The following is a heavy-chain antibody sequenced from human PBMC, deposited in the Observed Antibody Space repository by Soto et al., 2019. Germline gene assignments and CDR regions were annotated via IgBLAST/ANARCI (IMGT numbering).Heavy chain of an antibody. CDR2: IYYSGST. J-gene: IGHJ4*02. CDR3: APVRNFDKLFSL. V-gene: IGHV4-59*12. D-gene: IGHD3-9*01. Sequence: SETLSLTCTVSGGCISSYYWSWIRQPPGKGLEWIGDIYYSGSTNYNPSLKSRVTMSLDTSKNQYFLKLNSVTAADTAVYYCAPVRNFDKLFSLWGQGTPVTVSS. CDR1: GGCISSYY.